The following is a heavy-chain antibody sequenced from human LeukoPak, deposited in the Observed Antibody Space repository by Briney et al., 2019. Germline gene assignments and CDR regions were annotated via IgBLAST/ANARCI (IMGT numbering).Heavy chain of an antibody. D-gene: IGHD2-15*01. Sequence: SQTLSLPCGICRHSGSIGSALGPSSRQSPSRGVLWLGRTYYRSKWYNEYAISVKSRITINPDTAKNQFSLQLNSVTAEDTAVYYCARGIHSYYFDCRGQGALV. CDR1: RHSGSIGSAL. CDR2: TYYRSKWYN. V-gene: IGHV6-1*01. J-gene: IGHJ4*02. CDR3: ARGIHSYYFDC.